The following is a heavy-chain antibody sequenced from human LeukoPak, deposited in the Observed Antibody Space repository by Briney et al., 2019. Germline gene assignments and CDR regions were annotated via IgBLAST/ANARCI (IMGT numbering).Heavy chain of an antibody. D-gene: IGHD5-12*01. J-gene: IGHJ4*02. V-gene: IGHV3-48*01. CDR1: GFTFSSYS. Sequence: GSLRLSCAASGFTFSSYSMNWVRQAPGKGLEWVSYISSSSSTIYYADSVKGRFTISRDNAKNSLYLQMNSLRAEDTAVYYCARGVRYSGYDAFDYWGQGTLVTVSS. CDR3: ARGVRYSGYDAFDY. CDR2: ISSSSSTI.